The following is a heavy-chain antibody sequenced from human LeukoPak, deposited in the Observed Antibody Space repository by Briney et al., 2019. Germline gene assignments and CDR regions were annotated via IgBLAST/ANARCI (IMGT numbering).Heavy chain of an antibody. Sequence: GGSLRLSCAASGFTFSSYAMHWVRQAPGKGLEWVAVISYDGSNKYYADSVKGRFTISRDNSKNTLYLQMNSLRAEDTAVYYCARARGFGEFSDYWGQGTLVTVSS. D-gene: IGHD3-10*01. CDR3: ARARGFGEFSDY. CDR2: ISYDGSNK. J-gene: IGHJ4*02. CDR1: GFTFSSYA. V-gene: IGHV3-30*04.